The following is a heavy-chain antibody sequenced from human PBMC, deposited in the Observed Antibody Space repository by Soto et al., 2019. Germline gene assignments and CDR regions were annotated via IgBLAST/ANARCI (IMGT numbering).Heavy chain of an antibody. D-gene: IGHD1-26*01. CDR1: GFTFSSYS. J-gene: IGHJ4*02. CDR2: ISSSSSYI. CDR3: ARDPRKHSGSYDY. V-gene: IGHV3-21*01. Sequence: EVQLVESGGGLVKPGGSLRLSCAASGFTFSSYSMNWVRQAPGKGLEWVSSISSSSSYIYYADSVKGRFTISRDNAKNSLYLQMNSLRAEDTAVYYCARDPRKHSGSYDYWGQGTLVTVSS.